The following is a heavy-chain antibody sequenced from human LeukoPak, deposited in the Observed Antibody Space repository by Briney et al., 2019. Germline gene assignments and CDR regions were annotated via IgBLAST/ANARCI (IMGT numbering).Heavy chain of an antibody. Sequence: GGSLRLSCAASGFTFSSYAMSWVRQAPGKGLEWVSAISGSGGSTYYADSVKGRFTISRDNSKNTLYLQVNSLRAEDTAVYYCAKSTTVTDLGDYWGQGTLVTVSS. CDR1: GFTFSSYA. CDR3: AKSTTVTDLGDY. J-gene: IGHJ4*02. CDR2: ISGSGGST. D-gene: IGHD4-17*01. V-gene: IGHV3-23*01.